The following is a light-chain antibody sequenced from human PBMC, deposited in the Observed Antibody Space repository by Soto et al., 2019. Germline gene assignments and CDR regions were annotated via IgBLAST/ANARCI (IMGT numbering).Light chain of an antibody. Sequence: DIQMTQSPSTLSASAGDRVTITCRASQSISSWLAWYQQKPGKAPKLLIYDASSLESGVPSRFSGSGSGTEFTLTISSLQPDDFATYYRQQYNSYRTFGQGTKVDIK. V-gene: IGKV1-5*01. CDR3: QQYNSYRT. CDR1: QSISSW. J-gene: IGKJ1*01. CDR2: DAS.